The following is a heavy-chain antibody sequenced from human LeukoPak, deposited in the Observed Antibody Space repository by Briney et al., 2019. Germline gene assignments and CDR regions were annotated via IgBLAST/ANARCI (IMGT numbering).Heavy chain of an antibody. J-gene: IGHJ6*02. CDR2: TYYRSEWFH. D-gene: IGHD1-1*01. Sequence: PSQTLSLTCVISGDSVSSNSAAWNWIRQSPSRGLEWLGRTYYRSEWFHDYAVSVKSRMIINPVTSKNQFSLQLNSVTPEDTAIYYCVGGGTSVAGMDVWGQGTTVTVSS. V-gene: IGHV6-1*01. CDR3: VGGGTSVAGMDV. CDR1: GDSVSSNSAA.